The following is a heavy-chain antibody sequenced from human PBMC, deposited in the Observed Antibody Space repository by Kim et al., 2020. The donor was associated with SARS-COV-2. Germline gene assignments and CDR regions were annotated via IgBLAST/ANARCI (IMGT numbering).Heavy chain of an antibody. J-gene: IGHJ6*02. CDR3: ARDGAPNYFYTMDV. Sequence: NHNPSVKSRVTMSVDTSKNQFSLNLSSVTAADTAVYYCARDGAPNYFYTMDVWGQGTTVTVSS. D-gene: IGHD3-16*01. V-gene: IGHV4-4*07.